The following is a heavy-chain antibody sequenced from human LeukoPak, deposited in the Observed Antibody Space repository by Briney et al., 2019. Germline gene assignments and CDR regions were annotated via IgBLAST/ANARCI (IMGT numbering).Heavy chain of an antibody. D-gene: IGHD2-2*03. CDR2: ISGSSTTI. CDR3: ARWVGSFEI. Sequence: GGSLRLSCAASGFTFDLYSMNWVRQAPGKGLEWLSYISGSSTTIDYADSVKGRFTISRDNAKNSMYLQMNSLRAEDTATYYCARWVGSFEIWGQGTMVTVSS. J-gene: IGHJ3*02. V-gene: IGHV3-48*01. CDR1: GFTFDLYS.